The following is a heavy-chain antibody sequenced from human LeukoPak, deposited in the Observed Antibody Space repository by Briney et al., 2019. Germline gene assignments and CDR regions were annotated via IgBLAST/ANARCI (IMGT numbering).Heavy chain of an antibody. CDR2: FDPEDGET. CDR3: ATSEDSLYVSFDY. D-gene: IGHD3-16*01. CDR1: GYTLTELS. Sequence: VAPVKVSCKVSGYTLTELSMHWVRQAPGKGLEWMGGFDPEDGETIYAQKFQGRVTMTEDTSSDTAYMELSSLRSEDTAVYYCATSEDSLYVSFDYWGQGTLVTVSS. J-gene: IGHJ4*02. V-gene: IGHV1-24*01.